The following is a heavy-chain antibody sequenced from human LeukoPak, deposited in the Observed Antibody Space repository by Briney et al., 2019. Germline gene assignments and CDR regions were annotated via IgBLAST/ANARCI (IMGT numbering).Heavy chain of an antibody. CDR1: GFSFSSYG. D-gene: IGHD2-2*01. V-gene: IGHV3-30*02. CDR2: IRYDGSNK. CDR3: AKDWRVLEPALDV. J-gene: IGHJ6*04. Sequence: GGSLRLSCAASGFSFSSYGTHWVRQAPGKGLEWVTFIRYDGSNKYYADSVKGRFTISRDNSKNTLYLQMNSLRGEDTAVYYCAKDWRVLEPALDVWGKGTTVTVSS.